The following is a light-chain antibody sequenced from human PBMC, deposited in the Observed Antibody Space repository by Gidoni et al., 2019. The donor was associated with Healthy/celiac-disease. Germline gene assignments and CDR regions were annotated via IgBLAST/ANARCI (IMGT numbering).Light chain of an antibody. CDR1: QSVSSY. J-gene: IGKJ4*01. Sequence: EIVLTQSPATLSLSPVERATLSCRASQSVSSYLAWYQQKPGQAPRLLIYDASNRATGIPARFSGSGSGTDFTLTISSLEPEDFAVYYCQQRSNWLTFGGXTKVEIK. CDR2: DAS. CDR3: QQRSNWLT. V-gene: IGKV3-11*01.